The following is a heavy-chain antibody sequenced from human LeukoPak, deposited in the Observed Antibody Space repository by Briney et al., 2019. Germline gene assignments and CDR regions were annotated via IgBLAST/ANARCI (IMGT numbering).Heavy chain of an antibody. J-gene: IGHJ4*02. CDR1: GFTFTDSA. V-gene: IGHV3-23*01. CDR3: AKSLAVPGSPDQ. Sequence: GGSLRLSCAASGFTFTDSAMTWVRQAPGKGLEWVSTVSGSGGNTYYADSVKGRFTISRDNSENTVSLQMNSLIAQDTAVYYCAKSLAVPGSPDQWGQGTLVTVSS. D-gene: IGHD6-19*01. CDR2: VSGSGGNT.